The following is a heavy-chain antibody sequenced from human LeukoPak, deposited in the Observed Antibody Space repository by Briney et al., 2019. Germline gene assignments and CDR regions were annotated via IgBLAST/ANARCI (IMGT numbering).Heavy chain of an antibody. D-gene: IGHD2-2*01. CDR1: GYSFTSYW. CDR2: IYPGDSDT. Sequence: KVGESLKISCKGSGYSFTSYWIGWVRQMPGKGLEWMGIIYPGDSDTRYSPSFQGQVTISADKSISTAYLQWSSLKASDTAMYYCARHLVVPAADGYYYYMDVWGKGTTVTVSS. J-gene: IGHJ6*03. V-gene: IGHV5-51*01. CDR3: ARHLVVPAADGYYYYMDV.